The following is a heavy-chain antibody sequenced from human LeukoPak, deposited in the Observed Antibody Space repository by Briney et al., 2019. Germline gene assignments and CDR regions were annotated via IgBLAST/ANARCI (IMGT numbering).Heavy chain of an antibody. CDR3: TRAKGIAVAGQFYNGMDV. V-gene: IGHV3-66*01. Sequence: PGGSLRLSCVASGFSVSNNYMSWVRQAPGKGLEWVSVIYSGGSTYYADSVKGRFTISRDKSKNTLYLKMNSLRAEDTAVYYCTRAKGIAVAGQFYNGMDVWGQGTTVTVSS. J-gene: IGHJ6*02. D-gene: IGHD6-19*01. CDR1: GFSVSNNY. CDR2: IYSGGST.